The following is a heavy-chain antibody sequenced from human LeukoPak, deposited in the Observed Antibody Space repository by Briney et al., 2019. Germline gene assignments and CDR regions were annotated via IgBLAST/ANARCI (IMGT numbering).Heavy chain of an antibody. D-gene: IGHD3-10*01. CDR1: GFTFSSYA. CDR3: AKDPGGMGSRFDY. Sequence: GGSLRLSCAASGFTFSSYAMSWVRQAPGKGLEWVSAISGSGGSTYYADSVKGRFTHSRDNSKNTLYLQMNSLRAEDTAVYYCAKDPGGMGSRFDYWGQGTPVTVSS. CDR2: ISGSGGST. V-gene: IGHV3-23*01. J-gene: IGHJ4*02.